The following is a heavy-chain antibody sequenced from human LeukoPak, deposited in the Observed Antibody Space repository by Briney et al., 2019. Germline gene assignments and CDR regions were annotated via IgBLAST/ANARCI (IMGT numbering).Heavy chain of an antibody. J-gene: IGHJ5*02. CDR3: ARGESYSSSWYNWFDP. D-gene: IGHD6-13*01. CDR1: GYTFTGYY. V-gene: IGHV1-2*06. Sequence: ASVTVSCTASGYTFTGYYMHWVRQAPGQGLEWMGRINPNSGGTNYAQKFQGRVTMTRDTSISTAYMELSRLRSDNTAVYYCARGESYSSSWYNWFDPWGQGTLVTVSS. CDR2: INPNSGGT.